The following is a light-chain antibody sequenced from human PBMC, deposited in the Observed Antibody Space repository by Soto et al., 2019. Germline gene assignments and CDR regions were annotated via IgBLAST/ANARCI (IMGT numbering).Light chain of an antibody. CDR2: DAS. J-gene: IGKJ1*01. CDR1: QSISSH. CDR3: QQRSDWPPWT. V-gene: IGKV3-11*01. Sequence: EIVLTQSPATLSLSPGEGDTLSCRASQSISSHLAWYQQRPGQAPRLLIYDASNRATGIPARFSGSGSGTDFTLTINSLEPEDFALYYCQQRSDWPPWTFGQGTKVEIK.